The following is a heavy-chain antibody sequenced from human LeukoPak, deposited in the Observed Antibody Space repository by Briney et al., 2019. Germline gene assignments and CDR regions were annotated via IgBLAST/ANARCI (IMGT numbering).Heavy chain of an antibody. D-gene: IGHD1-1*01. CDR3: TRDRGAYNLYDY. CDR2: IRSKVYGETA. V-gene: IGHV3-49*03. Sequence: GGSLRLSCTASGFTFGDYAMSWIRQAPGKGLEWVGFIRSKVYGETADYAASVKGRFTISRDDSKAIAYLQMNSLKTEDTAVYHCTRDRGAYNLYDYWGQGTLVTVSS. CDR1: GFTFGDYA. J-gene: IGHJ4*02.